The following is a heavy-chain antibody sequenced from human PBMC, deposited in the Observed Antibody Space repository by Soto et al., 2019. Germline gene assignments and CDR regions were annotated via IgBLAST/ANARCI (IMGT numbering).Heavy chain of an antibody. D-gene: IGHD3-9*01. CDR3: ARDGPSNYDILTGYFPYGMDV. CDR1: GYTFTSYG. Sequence: ASVKVSCKASGYTFTSYGISWVRQAPGQGLEWMGWISAYNGNTNYAQKLQGRVTMTTDTSTSTAYMELRSLRSDDTAVYYCARDGPSNYDILTGYFPYGMDVWGQGTTVTVSS. V-gene: IGHV1-18*01. J-gene: IGHJ6*02. CDR2: ISAYNGNT.